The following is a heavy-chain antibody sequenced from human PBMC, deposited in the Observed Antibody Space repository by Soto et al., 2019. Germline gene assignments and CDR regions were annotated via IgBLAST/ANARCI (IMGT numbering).Heavy chain of an antibody. Sequence: SETLSLTCAVYGGSFSGYYWSWIRQPPGKGLEWIGEINHSGSTNYNPSLKSRVTISVDTSKNQFSLKLSSVTAADTAVYYCARGSGSRRDYWGQGTLVTVSS. J-gene: IGHJ4*02. D-gene: IGHD6-13*01. CDR2: INHSGST. V-gene: IGHV4-34*01. CDR3: ARGSGSRRDY. CDR1: GGSFSGYY.